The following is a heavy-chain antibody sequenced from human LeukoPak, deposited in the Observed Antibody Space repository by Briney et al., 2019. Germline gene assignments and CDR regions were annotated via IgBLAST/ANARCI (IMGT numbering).Heavy chain of an antibody. D-gene: IGHD4-23*01. CDR2: INPNSGGT. CDR3: ARDGYGGETHFDY. J-gene: IGHJ4*02. CDR1: GYTFTGYY. V-gene: IGHV1-2*02. Sequence: ASVKVSCKASGYTFTGYYMHWVRQAPGQGLEWMGWINPNSGGTNYAQKFQGRVTMTRDTSISTAYMELSRLRSDDTAVYYCARDGYGGETHFDYWGQGTLVTVSS.